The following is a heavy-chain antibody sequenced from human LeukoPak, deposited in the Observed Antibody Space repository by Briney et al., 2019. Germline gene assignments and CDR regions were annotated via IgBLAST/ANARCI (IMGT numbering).Heavy chain of an antibody. CDR2: IYYSGST. CDR1: GGSISSSSYY. J-gene: IGHJ5*02. V-gene: IGHV4-39*07. CDR3: AREPNYYDSSGYYSWFDP. Sequence: PSETLSLTCTVSGGSISSSSYYWGWIRQPPGKGLEWIGSIYYSGSTYYNPSLKSRVTISVDTSKNQFSLKLSSVTAADTAVYYCAREPNYYDSSGYYSWFDPWGQGTLVTVSS. D-gene: IGHD3-22*01.